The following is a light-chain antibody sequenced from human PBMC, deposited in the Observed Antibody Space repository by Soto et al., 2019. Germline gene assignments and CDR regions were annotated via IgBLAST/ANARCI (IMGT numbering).Light chain of an antibody. CDR3: QQYGSSLYT. Sequence: EIVLTQSPGTLSLSPGERATLSCRASQSVTSGYLAWYQQKPGQAPRLLIYGASSRATGIPDRFSGSGSGTDFTLTISRLEPEDFAVYYCQQYGSSLYTFGQGTKVEIK. V-gene: IGKV3-20*01. J-gene: IGKJ2*01. CDR1: QSVTSGY. CDR2: GAS.